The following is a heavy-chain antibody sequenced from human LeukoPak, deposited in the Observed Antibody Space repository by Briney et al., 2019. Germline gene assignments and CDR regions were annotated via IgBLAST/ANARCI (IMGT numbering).Heavy chain of an antibody. Sequence: PGGSLRLSCAASGFTFSTYRMNWVRQAPGRGLEWVSSISSSGTYIYYADSMRGRFTISRDNSKNSLYLQMNSLRAEDTAVYYCASSFPRRDDYISNYFDYWGQGTLVTVSS. CDR3: ASSFPRRDDYISNYFDY. CDR1: GFTFSTYR. D-gene: IGHD5-24*01. J-gene: IGHJ4*02. CDR2: ISSSGTYI. V-gene: IGHV3-21*01.